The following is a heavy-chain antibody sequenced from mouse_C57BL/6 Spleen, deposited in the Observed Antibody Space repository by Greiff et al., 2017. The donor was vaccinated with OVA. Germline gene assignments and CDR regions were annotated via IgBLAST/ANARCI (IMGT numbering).Heavy chain of an antibody. CDR2: INPNNGGT. D-gene: IGHD3-1*01. Sequence: EVQLQQSGPELVKPGASVKISCKASGYTFTDYYMNWVKQSHGKSLEWIGDINPNNGGTSYNQKFKGKATLTVDKSSSTAYMELRSLTSEDSAVYYCARDGRQRAWFAYWGQGTLVTVSA. CDR1: GYTFTDYY. J-gene: IGHJ3*01. CDR3: ARDGRQRAWFAY. V-gene: IGHV1-26*01.